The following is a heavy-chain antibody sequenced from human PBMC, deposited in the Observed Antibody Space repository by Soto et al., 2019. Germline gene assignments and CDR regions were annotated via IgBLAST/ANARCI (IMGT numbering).Heavy chain of an antibody. CDR1: GYTFTSYG. V-gene: IGHV1-18*01. CDR3: ARDGVYYYGSGSYFAGYGMDV. CDR2: ISAYNGNT. Sequence: ASVKVSCKASGYTFTSYGISWVRQAPGQRLERMGWISAYNGNTNYAQKLQGRVTMTTDTSTSTAYMELRSLRSDDTAVYYCARDGVYYYGSGSYFAGYGMDVWGQGTTVTVSS. J-gene: IGHJ6*02. D-gene: IGHD3-10*01.